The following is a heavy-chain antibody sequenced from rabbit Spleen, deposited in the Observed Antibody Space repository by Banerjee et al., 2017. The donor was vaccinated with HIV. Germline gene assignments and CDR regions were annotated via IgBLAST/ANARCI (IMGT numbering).Heavy chain of an antibody. Sequence: ETGGGLVQPGGSLTLSCKASGIDFSSYAMSWVRQAPGKGLEWIGIISSSGGTYYASWAKGRFTVSRTSTTVDLKMTSLTTEDTATYFCARDGHNVNSRVYFDIWGPGTLVTVS. V-gene: IGHV1S69*01. CDR2: ISSSGGT. CDR3: ARDGHNVNSRVYFDI. D-gene: IGHD4-1*01. J-gene: IGHJ4*02. CDR1: GIDFSSYA.